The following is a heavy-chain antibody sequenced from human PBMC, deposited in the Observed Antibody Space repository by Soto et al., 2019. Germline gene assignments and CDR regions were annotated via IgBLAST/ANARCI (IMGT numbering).Heavy chain of an antibody. Sequence: QVQLVQSGAEVKKPGSSVKVSCKASGGTFSSYAISWVRQAPGQGLEWMGGIIPFFGTANYAQKFQGRVTITADESTSTAYMELSSLRSEDTAVYSCASQMGVTGTYENYYGMDVWGQGTTVTVSS. J-gene: IGHJ6*02. V-gene: IGHV1-69*12. CDR3: ASQMGVTGTYENYYGMDV. D-gene: IGHD1-7*01. CDR1: GGTFSSYA. CDR2: IIPFFGTA.